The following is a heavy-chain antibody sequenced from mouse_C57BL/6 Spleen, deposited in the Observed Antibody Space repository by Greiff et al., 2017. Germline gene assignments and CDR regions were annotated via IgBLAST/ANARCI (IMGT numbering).Heavy chain of an antibody. V-gene: IGHV1-4*01. CDR2: INPSSGYT. CDR1: GYTFTSYT. D-gene: IGHD4-1*02. J-gene: IGHJ3*01. CDR3: ARESPTGTPFAY. Sequence: QVQLQQSGAELARPGASVKMSCKASGYTFTSYTMHWVKQRPGQGLEWIGYINPSSGYTKYNQKFKDKATLTADKSSSTAYMQLSSLTSEDSADYYCARESPTGTPFAYWGQETLVTVSA.